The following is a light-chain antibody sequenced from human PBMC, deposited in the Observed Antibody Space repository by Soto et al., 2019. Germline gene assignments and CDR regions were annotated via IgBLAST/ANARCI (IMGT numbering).Light chain of an antibody. V-gene: IGLV1-40*01. CDR3: QSYDSSLRGHVV. J-gene: IGLJ2*01. Sequence: QSVLTQPPSVSGAPGQRVTISCPGSSSNIGAGYDVHWYQQLPGTAPKLLIYDTINRPSGVPDRFSGSKSGTSASLAITGLQAEDEADYYCQSYDSSLRGHVVFGGGTKVTVL. CDR1: SSNIGAGYD. CDR2: DTI.